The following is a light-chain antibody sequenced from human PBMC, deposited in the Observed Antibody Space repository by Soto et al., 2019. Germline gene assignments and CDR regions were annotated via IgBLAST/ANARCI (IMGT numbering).Light chain of an antibody. J-gene: IGLJ1*01. V-gene: IGLV2-14*01. CDR3: SSYTSSSTAV. CDR2: EVS. CDR1: SSDIGGYHY. Sequence: QSALTQPPSASGSPGQSVTISCTGTSSDIGGYHYVSWYQQHPGKAPKLMIYEVSNRPSGVSNRFSGSKSGNTASLTISGLQAEDEADYYCSSYTSSSTAVFGTGTKVTVL.